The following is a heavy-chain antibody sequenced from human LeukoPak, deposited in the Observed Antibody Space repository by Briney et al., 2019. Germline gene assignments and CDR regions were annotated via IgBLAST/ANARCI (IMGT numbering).Heavy chain of an antibody. V-gene: IGHV3-48*01. CDR1: GFTFSSYS. CDR2: ISSSSSTI. D-gene: IGHD1-26*01. CDR3: ARDARLEWELLGGDFDY. Sequence: PGGSLRLSCAASGFTFSSYSMNWVRQAPGKGLEWVSYISSSSSTIYYADSVKGRFTISRDNAKNSLYLQMNSLRAEDTAVYYCARDARLEWELLGGDFDYWGQGTLVTVSS. J-gene: IGHJ4*02.